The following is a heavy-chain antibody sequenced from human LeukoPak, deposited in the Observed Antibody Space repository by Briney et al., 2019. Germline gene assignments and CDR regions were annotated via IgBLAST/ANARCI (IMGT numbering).Heavy chain of an antibody. J-gene: IGHJ4*02. Sequence: GASVKVSCKASGYTFTGYYMHWVRQAPGQGLEWMGWINPNSGGTNYAQKFQGRVTMTRDTSISTAYMELSRLRSDDTAVYYYARGRDIVVVPAAFDYWGQGTLVTVSS. D-gene: IGHD2-2*01. V-gene: IGHV1-2*02. CDR1: GYTFTGYY. CDR3: ARGRDIVVVPAAFDY. CDR2: INPNSGGT.